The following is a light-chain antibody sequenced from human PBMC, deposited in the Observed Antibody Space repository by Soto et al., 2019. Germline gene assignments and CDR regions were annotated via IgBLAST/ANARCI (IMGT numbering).Light chain of an antibody. CDR2: KAS. CDR3: QQYKSYPWT. CDR1: QSISTW. Sequence: DIQMTQSPSTLSASVGDRVTITCRASQSISTWLAWYQQKPGKAPKLLIYKASSLESGVPSRFSGSGSGTEFTLTISSLQPDDFAIYHCQQYKSYPWTFGQGTKVEIK. J-gene: IGKJ1*01. V-gene: IGKV1-5*03.